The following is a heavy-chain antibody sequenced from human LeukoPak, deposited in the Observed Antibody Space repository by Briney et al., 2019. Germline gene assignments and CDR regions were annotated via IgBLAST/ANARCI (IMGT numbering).Heavy chain of an antibody. Sequence: GGSLRLSCAASGFIFSSYSMSWVRQAPGKGLEWDSVITGSGGNTYYADSVKGRFTISKDNSKNTLYLQKNSLRADDTAIYYCAKSMTLQWRGFFDLWGRGTHVTVSS. CDR1: GFIFSSYS. CDR2: ITGSGGNT. J-gene: IGHJ2*01. D-gene: IGHD6-19*01. CDR3: AKSMTLQWRGFFDL. V-gene: IGHV3-23*01.